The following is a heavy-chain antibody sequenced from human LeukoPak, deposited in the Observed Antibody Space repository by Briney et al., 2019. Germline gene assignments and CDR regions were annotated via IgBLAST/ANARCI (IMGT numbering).Heavy chain of an antibody. CDR3: ARGLRVVVAATPLGY. Sequence: ASVKVSCKASGYTFTSYYMHWVRQAPGQGLEWMGIINPSGGSTSYAQKFQGRVTMTRDTSTSTVYMELSSLRSEDTAVYYCARGLRVVVAATPLGYWGQGTLVTVSS. V-gene: IGHV1-46*01. J-gene: IGHJ4*02. CDR1: GYTFTSYY. D-gene: IGHD2-15*01. CDR2: INPSGGST.